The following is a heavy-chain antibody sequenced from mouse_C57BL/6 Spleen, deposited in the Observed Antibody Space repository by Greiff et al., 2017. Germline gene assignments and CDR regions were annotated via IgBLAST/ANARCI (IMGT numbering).Heavy chain of an antibody. J-gene: IGHJ1*03. CDR2: IYPSDSET. Sequence: QVQLQQPGAELVRPGSSVKLSCKASGYTFTSYWMDWVKQRPGQGLEWIGNIYPSDSETHYNQKFKDKATLTVDKSSSTAYMQLSSLTSEDSAVDYCARSGANWDYWYFDVWGTGTTVTVSS. D-gene: IGHD4-1*01. V-gene: IGHV1-61*01. CDR3: ARSGANWDYWYFDV. CDR1: GYTFTSYW.